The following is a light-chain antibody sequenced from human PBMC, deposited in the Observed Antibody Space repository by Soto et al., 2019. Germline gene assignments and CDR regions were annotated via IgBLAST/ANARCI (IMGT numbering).Light chain of an antibody. CDR2: DDN. CDR1: SSNIGGNS. J-gene: IGLJ1*01. CDR3: GSWDSNLSAYV. Sequence: QSVLTQPPSVSAAPGQKVTISCSGSSSNIGGNSVSWYQQLPGTAPKLLIYDDNKRPSGIPDRFSGSKSGTSATLGITGFKTGCESDYYCGSWDSNLSAYVFGTGTKVTVL. V-gene: IGLV1-51*01.